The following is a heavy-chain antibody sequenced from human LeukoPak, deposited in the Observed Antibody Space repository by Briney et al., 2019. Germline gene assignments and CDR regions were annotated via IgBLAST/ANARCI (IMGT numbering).Heavy chain of an antibody. CDR1: GFTFSSYS. V-gene: IGHV3-48*01. CDR3: AKEVWSGSLSAFDI. Sequence: GGSLRLSCAASGFTFSSYSMNWVRQAPGKGLEWVSYISSSSSTIYYADSVKGRFTISRDNAKNSLYLQMNSLRTDDTAVYYCAKEVWSGSLSAFDIWGQGTMVTVSS. CDR2: ISSSSSTI. D-gene: IGHD1-26*01. J-gene: IGHJ3*02.